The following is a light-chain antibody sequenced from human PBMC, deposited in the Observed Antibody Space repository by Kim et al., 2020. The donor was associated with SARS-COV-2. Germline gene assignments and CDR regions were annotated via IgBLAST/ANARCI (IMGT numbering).Light chain of an antibody. Sequence: DIQMTQSPSSLSASVGDRVTITCRASQTIKTYLNWYQQKPGKAPKLLIYGASNLQSGVPSRFSGGGSGTEFTLTISSLQPEDSATYYCHQTYCTFGQGTKLEI. CDR1: QTIKTY. CDR2: GAS. V-gene: IGKV1-39*01. J-gene: IGKJ2*01. CDR3: HQTYCT.